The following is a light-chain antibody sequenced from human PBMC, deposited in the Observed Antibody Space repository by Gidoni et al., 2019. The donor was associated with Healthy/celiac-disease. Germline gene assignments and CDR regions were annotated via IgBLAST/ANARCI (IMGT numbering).Light chain of an antibody. CDR1: QSVSSSY. Sequence: EIVLTPSPGTLSLSPGERATLSCRSSQSVSSSYLAWYQQKPGQAPRLLIYGASSRAPGLPDRFSGSGSGTDFTLTISRLEPEDFAVYYCQQYGSSLLTFGGGTKVEIK. CDR2: GAS. CDR3: QQYGSSLLT. J-gene: IGKJ4*01. V-gene: IGKV3-20*01.